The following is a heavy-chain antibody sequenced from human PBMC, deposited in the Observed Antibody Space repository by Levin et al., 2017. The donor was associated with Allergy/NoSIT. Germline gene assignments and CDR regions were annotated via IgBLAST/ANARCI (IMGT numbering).Heavy chain of an antibody. CDR3: ARGGGDYGMDV. D-gene: IGHD3-16*01. CDR2: IKQDGSEK. Sequence: GESLKISCAASGFTFSSYWMSWVRQAPGKGLEWVANIKQDGSEKYYVDSVKGRFTISRDNAKNSLYLQMNSLRAEDTAVYYCARGGGDYGMDVWGQGTTVTVSS. J-gene: IGHJ6*02. V-gene: IGHV3-7*01. CDR1: GFTFSSYW.